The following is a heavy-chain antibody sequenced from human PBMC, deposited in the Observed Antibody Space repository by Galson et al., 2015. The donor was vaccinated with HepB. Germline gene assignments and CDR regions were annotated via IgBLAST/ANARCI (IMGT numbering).Heavy chain of an antibody. CDR1: GFTFSTHA. J-gene: IGHJ4*02. CDR3: ARDHLWASDY. Sequence: SLRLSCAASGFTFSTHAMNWARQAPGKGLVWISHINHDSTAIAYADSVKGRFTISRDNAKNSPYLQMSNLRDEDTAVYYCARDHLWASDYWGQGILVTVSS. V-gene: IGHV3-48*02. CDR2: INHDSTAI. D-gene: IGHD3-3*02.